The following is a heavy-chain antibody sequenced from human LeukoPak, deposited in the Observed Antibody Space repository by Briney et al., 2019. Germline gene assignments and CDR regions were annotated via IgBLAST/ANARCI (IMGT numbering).Heavy chain of an antibody. CDR1: GFTFARYG. Sequence: ASVRLSCKTSGFTFARYGFSWVRQAPGQGLEWMGWISGYNGDRNYAQKFQHRLTIITATSTTTVYLELRSLRSDDTAVYYCVRDPSNSSGRYAYFDYWGQGALVTVSS. CDR3: VRDPSNSSGRYAYFDY. J-gene: IGHJ4*02. CDR2: ISGYNGDR. D-gene: IGHD3-22*01. V-gene: IGHV1-18*01.